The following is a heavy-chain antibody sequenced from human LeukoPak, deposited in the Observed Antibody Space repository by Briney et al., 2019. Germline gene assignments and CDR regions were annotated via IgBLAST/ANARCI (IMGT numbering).Heavy chain of an antibody. Sequence: ASVKVSCKASGYTFTSYGISWVRQAPGQGLEWMGWISAYNSNTNYAQKLQGRVTMTTDTSTSTAYMELRSLRSDDTAAYYCARAPPIVGAAGAFDIWGQGTMVTVSS. CDR2: ISAYNSNT. D-gene: IGHD1-26*01. J-gene: IGHJ3*02. CDR1: GYTFTSYG. CDR3: ARAPPIVGAAGAFDI. V-gene: IGHV1-18*01.